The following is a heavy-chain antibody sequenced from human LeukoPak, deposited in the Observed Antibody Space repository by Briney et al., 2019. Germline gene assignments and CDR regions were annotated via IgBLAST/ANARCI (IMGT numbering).Heavy chain of an antibody. D-gene: IGHD3-10*01. CDR2: VSAGGGST. J-gene: IGHJ4*02. CDR3: AKRLYGSGGYYQFDY. V-gene: IGHV3-23*01. CDR1: GFTFSGYA. Sequence: QPGGSLRLSCAASGFTFSGYAMTWVRQAPGKGLEWVSTVSAGGGSTYYADSVKGRFTISRDNPKNTLHLQMNSLRAEDTAVYYCAKRLYGSGGYYQFDYWGQGTLVTVSS.